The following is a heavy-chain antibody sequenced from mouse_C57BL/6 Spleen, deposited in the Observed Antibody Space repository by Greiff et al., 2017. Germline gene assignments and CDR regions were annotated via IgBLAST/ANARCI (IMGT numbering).Heavy chain of an antibody. CDR2: INPSNGGT. CDR3: APYYSNYLLFDY. V-gene: IGHV1-53*01. CDR1: GYTFTSYW. J-gene: IGHJ2*01. Sequence: QVQLKQPGTELVKPGASVKLSCKASGYTFTSYWMHWVKQRPGQGLEWIGNINPSNGGTNYNEKFKSKATLTVDKSSSTAYMQLSSLTSDDSAVYYCAPYYSNYLLFDYWGQGTTLTVSS. D-gene: IGHD2-5*01.